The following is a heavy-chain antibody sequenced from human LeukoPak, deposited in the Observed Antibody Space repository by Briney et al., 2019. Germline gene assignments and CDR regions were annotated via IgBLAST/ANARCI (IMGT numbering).Heavy chain of an antibody. CDR2: IIPTFCTA. D-gene: IGHD1-26*01. CDR1: GGTFSSYD. CDR3: ARVRSGSYSRYYFDY. Sequence: SVKVSCKASGGTFSSYDISWVRQAPGPGLEWMGGIIPTFCTANYAQKFQGRVTITTDESTSTAYMELSSLRSEDTAVYYCARVRSGSYSRYYFDYWGQGTLVTVSS. V-gene: IGHV1-69*05. J-gene: IGHJ4*02.